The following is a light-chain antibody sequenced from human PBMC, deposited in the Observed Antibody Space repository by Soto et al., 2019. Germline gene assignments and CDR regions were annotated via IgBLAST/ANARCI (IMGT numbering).Light chain of an antibody. V-gene: IGKV1-9*01. Sequence: IQLTQSPSSLSASIGDRVTITCRASQDISRFLAWYQQKPGEAPKLLIYRVSTLESGVPSRFSGIGSGTDFTLTISSLRPEDFATYYCQQLNSSPFTFGPGTKVDIK. CDR3: QQLNSSPFT. J-gene: IGKJ3*01. CDR1: QDISRF. CDR2: RVS.